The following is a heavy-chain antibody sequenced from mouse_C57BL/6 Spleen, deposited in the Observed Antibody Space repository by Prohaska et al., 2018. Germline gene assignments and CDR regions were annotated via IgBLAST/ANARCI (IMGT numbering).Heavy chain of an antibody. CDR3: VRQGYSNYDYAMDY. CDR1: GFSFNTYA. Sequence: EVQLVESGGGLVQPKGSLKLSCAASGFSFNTYAMNWVRQAPGKGLEWVARIRSKSNNYATYYADSVKDRFTISRDDSESMLYLQMNNLKTEDTAMYYCVRQGYSNYDYAMDYWGQGTSVTVSS. V-gene: IGHV10-1*01. CDR2: IRSKSNNYAT. J-gene: IGHJ4*01. D-gene: IGHD2-5*01.